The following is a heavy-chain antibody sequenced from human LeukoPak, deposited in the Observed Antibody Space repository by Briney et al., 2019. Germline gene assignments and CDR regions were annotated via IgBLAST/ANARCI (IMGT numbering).Heavy chain of an antibody. Sequence: ASVKVSCKACGYTFTSYGISWVRQAPGQGLEWMGWISAYNGNTNYAQKLQGRVTMTTDTSTSTAYMELRSLRSDDTAVYYCARDLSPYCSGGSCYSDYWGQGTLVTVSS. CDR1: GYTFTSYG. D-gene: IGHD2-15*01. V-gene: IGHV1-18*01. J-gene: IGHJ4*02. CDR3: ARDLSPYCSGGSCYSDY. CDR2: ISAYNGNT.